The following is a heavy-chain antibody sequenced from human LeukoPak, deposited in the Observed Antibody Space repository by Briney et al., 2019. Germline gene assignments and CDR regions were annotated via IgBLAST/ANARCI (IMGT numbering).Heavy chain of an antibody. V-gene: IGHV3-30-3*01. CDR3: ARDWTLNY. J-gene: IGHJ4*02. CDR1: GFTFSSYA. D-gene: IGHD3/OR15-3a*01. Sequence: GGSLRLSCAASGFTFSSYAMHWVRQAPGKGLEWVADVSFDGDNKYYADSVKDRFTISRDNSQNTLYLQLNSLRAEDTAVYYCARDWTLNYWGQGTLVTVSS. CDR2: VSFDGDNK.